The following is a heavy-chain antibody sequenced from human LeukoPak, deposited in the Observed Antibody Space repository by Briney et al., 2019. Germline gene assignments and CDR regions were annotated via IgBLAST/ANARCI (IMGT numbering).Heavy chain of an antibody. Sequence: PSETLSLTCTVSGYSVSSGYYWGWIRQPPGKGLEWIGSMYHSGDTYYNPSLKSRVTISVDTSKNQLSLKLSSVTAADTAVYYCAKDRRPGGSYRAPFDYWGQGTLVTVSS. CDR3: AKDRRPGGSYRAPFDY. D-gene: IGHD1-26*01. CDR1: GYSVSSGYY. V-gene: IGHV4-38-2*02. J-gene: IGHJ4*02. CDR2: MYHSGDT.